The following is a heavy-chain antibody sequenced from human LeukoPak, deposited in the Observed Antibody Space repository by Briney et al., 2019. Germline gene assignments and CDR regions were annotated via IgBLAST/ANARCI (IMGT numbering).Heavy chain of an antibody. CDR2: ISNFGDII. D-gene: IGHD6-13*01. J-gene: IGHJ6*03. V-gene: IGHV3-48*03. CDR1: GFTFSNYE. Sequence: GGSLRLSCAASGFTFSNYEMSWVRQAPGKGLEWISHISNFGDIIHYADSVGGRFTISRDNAKNSLYLQMDSLRAEDTAVYYCAKDATAVVGTVYMDVWGKGTTVTISS. CDR3: AKDATAVVGTVYMDV.